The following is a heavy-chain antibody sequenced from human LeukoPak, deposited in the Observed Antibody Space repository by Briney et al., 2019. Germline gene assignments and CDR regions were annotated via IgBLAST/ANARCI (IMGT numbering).Heavy chain of an antibody. D-gene: IGHD1-26*01. CDR2: TSGSDGTT. CDR3: SKVPLGSGSFYPYYYYMDV. V-gene: IGHV3-23*01. CDR1: GFTISTYA. J-gene: IGHJ6*03. Sequence: GGSLRLSCAASGFTISTYAMSWVRQAPGKGLEWVSATSGSDGTTYYAGSVKGRFTISRDNSKNTLYLQMNSLRAEDTAVYYCSKVPLGSGSFYPYYYYMDVWGKGTTVTVSS.